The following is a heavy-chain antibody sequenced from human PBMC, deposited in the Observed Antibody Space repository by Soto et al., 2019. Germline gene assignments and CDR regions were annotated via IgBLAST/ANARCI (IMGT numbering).Heavy chain of an antibody. J-gene: IGHJ4*02. CDR3: ATGTFNFDS. V-gene: IGHV3-23*01. Sequence: GGSLRLSCRTSGFAFNSYVMHWVRQAPGKGLEWVSSISGSGGSTYYADSVKGRFIISRDNSKSTLYLQMNSLRAEDTAVYYCATGTFNFDSWGQGTLVTVSS. CDR2: ISGSGGST. CDR1: GFAFNSYV.